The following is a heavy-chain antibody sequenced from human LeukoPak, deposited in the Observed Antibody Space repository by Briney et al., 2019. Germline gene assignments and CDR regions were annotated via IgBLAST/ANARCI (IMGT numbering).Heavy chain of an antibody. D-gene: IGHD3-16*02. CDR3: ARDPEGMGYHDY. J-gene: IGHJ4*02. CDR2: IYYSGST. V-gene: IGHV4-59*06. CDR1: GGSISSYY. Sequence: ASETQSLTCTVSGGSISSYYWSWIRQHPGKGLEWIGYIYYSGSTYYNPSLKSRVTISVDTSKNQFSLKLSSVTAADTAVYYCARDPEGMGYHDYWGQGTLVTVSS.